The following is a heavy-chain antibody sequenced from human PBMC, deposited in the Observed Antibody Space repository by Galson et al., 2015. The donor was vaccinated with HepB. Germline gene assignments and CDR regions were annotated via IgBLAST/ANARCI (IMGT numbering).Heavy chain of an antibody. CDR2: IIPIFGTA. V-gene: IGHV1-69*13. CDR1: GGTFSSYA. Sequence: SVKVSCKASGGTFSSYAISWVRQAPGQGLEWMGGIIPIFGTANYAQKFQGRVTITADESTSTAYMELSSLRSEDTAVYYCARAYCSGGSCYSFTYYYYMDVWGKGTTVTVSS. D-gene: IGHD2-15*01. J-gene: IGHJ6*03. CDR3: ARAYCSGGSCYSFTYYYYMDV.